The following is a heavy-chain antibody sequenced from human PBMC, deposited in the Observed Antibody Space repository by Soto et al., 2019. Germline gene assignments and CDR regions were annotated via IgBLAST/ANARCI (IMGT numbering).Heavy chain of an antibody. CDR2: ISYDGSNK. V-gene: IGHV3-30*18. CDR1: GFTFSNYG. D-gene: IGHD4-4*01. CDR3: AKDLVATVTTSWLDP. J-gene: IGHJ5*02. Sequence: GGSLRLSCAASGFTFSNYGMHWVRQAPGKGLEWVAVISYDGSNKYYADSVKGRFTISRDNSKNTLYLQMNSLRAEDTAVYYCAKDLVATVTTSWLDPWGQGTLVTVAS.